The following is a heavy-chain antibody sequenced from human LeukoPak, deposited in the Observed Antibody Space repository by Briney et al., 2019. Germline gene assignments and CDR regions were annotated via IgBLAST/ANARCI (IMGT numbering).Heavy chain of an antibody. CDR2: ISTSSGTI. CDR1: GFTFSSYS. J-gene: IGHJ4*02. Sequence: GGSLRLSCAASGFTFSSYSMNWVRQAPGKGLEWVSYISTSSGTISYADSVKGRFTISRDNAKSSLYLQMDSLRAEDTAVYYCARALPSSWYYFDYWGQGTLVTVSS. CDR3: ARALPSSWYYFDY. V-gene: IGHV3-48*04. D-gene: IGHD6-13*01.